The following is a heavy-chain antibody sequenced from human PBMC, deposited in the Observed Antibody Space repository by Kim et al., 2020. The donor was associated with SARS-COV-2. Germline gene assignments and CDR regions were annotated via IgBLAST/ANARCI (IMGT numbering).Heavy chain of an antibody. V-gene: IGHV4-34*01. J-gene: IGHJ4*02. CDR3: ARGLSGYSSSWWTV. Sequence: TPTLKSRVTISVDTSKNQFSLKLSSVTAADTAVYYGARGLSGYSSSWWTVWGQGTLVTVSS. D-gene: IGHD6-13*01.